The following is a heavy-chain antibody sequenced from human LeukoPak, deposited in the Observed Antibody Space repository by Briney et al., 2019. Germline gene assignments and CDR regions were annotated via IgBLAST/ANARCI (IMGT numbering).Heavy chain of an antibody. CDR3: ARAMVRGVIIHYYYYGMDV. J-gene: IGHJ6*04. D-gene: IGHD3-10*01. V-gene: IGHV3-48*03. CDR2: ISSSGSTI. CDR1: GFTFSSYE. Sequence: GGSLRLSCAASGFTFSSYEMNWVRQAPGKGLEWVSYISSSGSTIYYADSVKGRFTISRDNAKNSLYLQMNSLRAEDTAVYYCARAMVRGVIIHYYYYGMDVWGEGTTVTVSS.